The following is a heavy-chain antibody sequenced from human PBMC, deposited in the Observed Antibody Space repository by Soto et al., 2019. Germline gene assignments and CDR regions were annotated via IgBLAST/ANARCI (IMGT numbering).Heavy chain of an antibody. Sequence: QVQLVQSGAEVKKPGSSVKVSCKASGGTFRSYAISWVRQAPGQGLEWMGGIIPIFGTANYAQKFQGRVKMTADESTSISYMELSILRSEDTAVYYGSRVRGTIFGVVTQGWFDPWGQGTLVTVSS. CDR3: SRVRGTIFGVVTQGWFDP. J-gene: IGHJ5*02. V-gene: IGHV1-69*01. D-gene: IGHD3-3*01. CDR1: GGTFRSYA. CDR2: IIPIFGTA.